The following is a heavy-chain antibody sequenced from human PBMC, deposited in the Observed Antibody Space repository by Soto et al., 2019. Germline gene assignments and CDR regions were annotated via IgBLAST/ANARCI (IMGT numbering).Heavy chain of an antibody. J-gene: IGHJ6*02. V-gene: IGHV3-21*01. D-gene: IGHD2-2*01. Sequence: GGSLTLSCAASGFTFSSYSMNWVRQAPGKGLEWVSSISSSSSYIYYADSVKGRFTISRDNAKNSLYLQMNSLRAEDTAVYYCARDRGIVVVPAANYYYGMDVWGQGTTVTVSS. CDR3: ARDRGIVVVPAANYYYGMDV. CDR1: GFTFSSYS. CDR2: ISSSSSYI.